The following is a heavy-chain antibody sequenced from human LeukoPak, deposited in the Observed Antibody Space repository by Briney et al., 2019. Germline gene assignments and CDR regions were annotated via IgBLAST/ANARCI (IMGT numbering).Heavy chain of an antibody. J-gene: IGHJ3*02. Sequence: SVKVSCKASGGTFSSYAISWVRQAPGQGLEWMGRIIPILGIANYAQKFQGRVTITADKSTSTAYMELSSLRSEDTAVYYCARNYDSSGIDAFDIWGQGTMVTVSS. CDR1: GGTFSSYA. V-gene: IGHV1-69*04. CDR3: ARNYDSSGIDAFDI. D-gene: IGHD3-22*01. CDR2: IIPILGIA.